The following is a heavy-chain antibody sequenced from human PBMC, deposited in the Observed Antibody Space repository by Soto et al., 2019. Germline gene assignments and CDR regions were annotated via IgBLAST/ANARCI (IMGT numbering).Heavy chain of an antibody. V-gene: IGHV5-10-1*01. CDR1: GYSFTSYW. J-gene: IGHJ6*02. Sequence: GESLKISCKGSGYSFTSYWISWVRQMPGKGLEWMGRIDPSDSYTNYSPSFQGHVTISADKSISTAYLQWSSLKASDTAMYYWARQGRDYYDSSGYLHGMDVWGQGTTVTVSS. D-gene: IGHD3-22*01. CDR2: IDPSDSYT. CDR3: ARQGRDYYDSSGYLHGMDV.